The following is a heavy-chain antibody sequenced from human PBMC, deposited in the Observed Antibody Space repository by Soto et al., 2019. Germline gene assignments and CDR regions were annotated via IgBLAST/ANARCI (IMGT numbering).Heavy chain of an antibody. J-gene: IGHJ6*02. V-gene: IGHV1-18*04. Sequence: ASVKVSCKASGYTFTSYGISWVRQAPGQGLEWMGWISAFNADTNCAQRLQGRVTMTTDTSTSTAYMELRSLRSDDTAVYYCARGTRDGRPSYYYYGMDVWGQGTTVTV. CDR1: GYTFTSYG. CDR3: ARGTRDGRPSYYYYGMDV. D-gene: IGHD2-15*01. CDR2: ISAFNADT.